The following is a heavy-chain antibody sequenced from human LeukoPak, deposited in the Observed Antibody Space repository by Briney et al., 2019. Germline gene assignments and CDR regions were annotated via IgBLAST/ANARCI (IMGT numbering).Heavy chain of an antibody. CDR1: GFTFSSYA. D-gene: IGHD3-10*01. V-gene: IGHV3-30*04. CDR2: ISSDGSNQ. Sequence: GRSLRLSCAPSGFTFSSYAMHWVRQAPGKGLEWVAVISSDGSNQYYADSVKGRFTISRDNSKNMLYLQMNSLRAEDTGLYFCARAQRTIGELFSLDYWGQGTLVTVSS. CDR3: ARAQRTIGELFSLDY. J-gene: IGHJ4*02.